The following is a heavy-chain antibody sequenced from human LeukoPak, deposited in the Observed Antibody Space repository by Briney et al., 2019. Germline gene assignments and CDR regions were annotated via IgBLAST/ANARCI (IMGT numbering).Heavy chain of an antibody. Sequence: GGSLRLSCAASGFTFSAYAISWVRQAPGKGLEWVSAISGSGGITYYADSVKGRFTISRGNSKNTLYLQMNSLRAEDTAVYCCAKHDPRRVVITNWFDPWGQGTLVTVSS. CDR1: GFTFSAYA. V-gene: IGHV3-23*01. CDR2: ISGSGGIT. CDR3: AKHDPRRVVITNWFDP. D-gene: IGHD3-22*01. J-gene: IGHJ5*02.